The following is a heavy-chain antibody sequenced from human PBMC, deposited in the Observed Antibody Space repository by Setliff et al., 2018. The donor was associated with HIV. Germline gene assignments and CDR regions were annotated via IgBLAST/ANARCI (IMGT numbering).Heavy chain of an antibody. J-gene: IGHJ4*02. CDR3: ARIGGGATYYNFWSGYYNAQYYFDY. V-gene: IGHV2-70*11. CDR1: GFSLTTSGMC. CDR2: IDWDGDK. D-gene: IGHD3-3*01. Sequence: SGPTLVNPTQTLTLTCTFSGFSLTTSGMCVSWIRQPPGKALEWLARIDWDGDKQYNTSLKTRLTISKDTSKNQVVLTMTNMDPVDTATYYCARIGGGATYYNFWSGYYNAQYYFDYWGQGTLVTVSS.